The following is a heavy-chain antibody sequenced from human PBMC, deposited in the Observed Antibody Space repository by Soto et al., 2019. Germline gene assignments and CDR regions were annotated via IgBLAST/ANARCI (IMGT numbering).Heavy chain of an antibody. V-gene: IGHV3-30*18. CDR1: GFTFSTYG. Sequence: QVQLVESGGGEVQPGRSLTLACAASGFTFSTYGMHWVRQTPGKGLEWGAVISYDGTNKFYSDSVKGRFTISRDNFKNSLTLQMNSLRADDSAVYSCAKDLQSYGDYDYYCYGMDVWGLGTSVTVSS. CDR3: AKDLQSYGDYDYYCYGMDV. D-gene: IGHD4-17*01. CDR2: ISYDGTNK. J-gene: IGHJ6*02.